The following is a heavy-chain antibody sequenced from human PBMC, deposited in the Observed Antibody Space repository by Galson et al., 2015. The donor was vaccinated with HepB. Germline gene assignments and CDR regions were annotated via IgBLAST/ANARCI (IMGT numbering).Heavy chain of an antibody. D-gene: IGHD3-10*01. J-gene: IGHJ6*02. Sequence: CAISGDSVSSNSAAWNWIRQSPSRGLEWLGRTYYRSKWYNDYAVSVKSRITINPDTSKNQFSLQLNSVTPEDTAVYYCARDRMNRDVLLWFGEFESPLYYYYGMDVWGQGTTVTVSS. CDR1: GDSVSSNSAA. CDR3: ARDRMNRDVLLWFGEFESPLYYYYGMDV. CDR2: TYYRSKWYN. V-gene: IGHV6-1*01.